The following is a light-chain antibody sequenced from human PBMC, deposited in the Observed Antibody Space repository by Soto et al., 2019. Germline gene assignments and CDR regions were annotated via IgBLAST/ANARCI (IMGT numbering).Light chain of an antibody. Sequence: EFVLTQSPVSLSLSPGERATLSCRASQSVSNNYLAWYQQKPGQAPRLLIYGASNRATGIPDRFSGSGSGTDFTLTISRLGPEDFAVYYCQQYGSSGTFGQGTKVDIK. CDR2: GAS. CDR3: QQYGSSGT. J-gene: IGKJ1*01. V-gene: IGKV3-20*01. CDR1: QSVSNNY.